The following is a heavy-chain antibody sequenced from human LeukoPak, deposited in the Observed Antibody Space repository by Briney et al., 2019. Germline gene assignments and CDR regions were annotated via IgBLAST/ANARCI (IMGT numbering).Heavy chain of an antibody. V-gene: IGHV4-39*07. D-gene: IGHD3-10*01. CDR3: ARSGSAYYYGLDV. Sequence: SETLSLTCSVSGGSISGRSYYWGWIRQPPGKGLEWIGSFYYTGITYFNPSLKGRVTVSADTSRKHFSLKLTSVTAADTAVYYCARSGSAYYYGLDVWGQGTPVTVSS. J-gene: IGHJ6*02. CDR1: GGSISGRSYY. CDR2: FYYTGIT.